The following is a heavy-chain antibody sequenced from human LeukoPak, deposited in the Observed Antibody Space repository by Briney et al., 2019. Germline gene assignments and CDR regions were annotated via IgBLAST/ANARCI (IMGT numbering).Heavy chain of an antibody. D-gene: IGHD5-18*01. V-gene: IGHV1-2*02. J-gene: IGHJ4*02. CDR2: INPNTGGT. Sequence: GASVKVSCKASGYTFTGQYMLWVRQAPGQGLEWMGWINPNTGGTRYAQKFQGRVTLTRDTSISTVYMELSRLTSDDTAFYYCARERTARPFDNWGQGTLVTVSS. CDR1: GYTFTGQY. CDR3: ARERTARPFDN.